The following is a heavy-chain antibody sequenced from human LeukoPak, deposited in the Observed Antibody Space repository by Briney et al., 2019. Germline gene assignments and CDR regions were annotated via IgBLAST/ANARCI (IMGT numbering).Heavy chain of an antibody. Sequence: PGGSLRLSCAASGFTFSSYAMHWVRQAPGKGLEYVSAISSNGGSTYYANSVEGRFTISRDNSKNTLYLQMGSPRAEDMAVYYCAKARANYYYYMDVWGKGTTVTVSS. CDR1: GFTFSSYA. J-gene: IGHJ6*03. CDR2: ISSNGGST. CDR3: AKARANYYYYMDV. V-gene: IGHV3-64*01.